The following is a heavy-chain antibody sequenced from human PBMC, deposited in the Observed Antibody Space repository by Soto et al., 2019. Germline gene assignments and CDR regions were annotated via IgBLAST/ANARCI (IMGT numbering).Heavy chain of an antibody. CDR1: GGSFSGYY. CDR3: ARGRGYSYGYWFG. V-gene: IGHV4-34*01. D-gene: IGHD5-18*01. J-gene: IGHJ4*02. Sequence: SETLSLTCAVYGGSFSGYYWIWIRQPPGKGLEWIGEINHSGSTNYNPSLKSRVTISVDTSKNQFSLKLSSVTAADTAVYYCARGRGYSYGYWFGWGQGTLVTVSS. CDR2: INHSGST.